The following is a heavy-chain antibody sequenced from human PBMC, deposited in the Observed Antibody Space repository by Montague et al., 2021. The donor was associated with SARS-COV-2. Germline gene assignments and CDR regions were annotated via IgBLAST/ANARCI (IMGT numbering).Heavy chain of an antibody. D-gene: IGHD3-16*02. J-gene: IGHJ4*02. Sequence: PALVKPTQTLTVTCTFSGFSLNTSRMCVSWIRQPPGKALEWLARIDWDDEKYYSTSLKTSLTISKDTYKNQVVLRMINMDPVDTATFYCARTRYFDYDWGNYRGVDYWGQGTLVTVSS. CDR2: IDWDDEK. CDR3: ARTRYFDYDWGNYRGVDY. V-gene: IGHV2-70*11. CDR1: GFSLNTSRMC.